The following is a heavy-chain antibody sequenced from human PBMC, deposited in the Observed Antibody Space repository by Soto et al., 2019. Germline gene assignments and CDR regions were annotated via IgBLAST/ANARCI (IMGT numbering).Heavy chain of an antibody. CDR1: GDSVSTNSAT. CDR2: TYLRSKWYN. D-gene: IGHD2-8*01. CDR3: ARAAVSCDEVDL. V-gene: IGHV6-1*01. J-gene: IGHJ3*01. Sequence: QIQLQQSGPGLVKPSQTLSLTCVISGDSVSTNSATWNWIRQSPSRGLEWLGRTYLRSKWYNEYAVSVNSRIAIRPDTSTILFALQLSSVTPDDTAVYFCARAAVSCDEVDLLGQGTVVTVSS.